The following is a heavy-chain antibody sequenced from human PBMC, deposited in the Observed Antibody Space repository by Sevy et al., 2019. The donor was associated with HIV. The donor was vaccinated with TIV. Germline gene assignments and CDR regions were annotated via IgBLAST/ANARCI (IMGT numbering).Heavy chain of an antibody. CDR3: ATAPARMLVADDAFDI. V-gene: IGHV1-24*01. Sequence: ASVKVSCKVSGYILSELSVHWARQAPGKGLEWMGGFDPEDGETIYAQKFQGRVTMTEDTSTDTAYMELTSLRSEDTAVYYCATAPARMLVADDAFDIWGQGTMVTVSS. D-gene: IGHD5-12*01. CDR1: GYILSELS. J-gene: IGHJ3*02. CDR2: FDPEDGET.